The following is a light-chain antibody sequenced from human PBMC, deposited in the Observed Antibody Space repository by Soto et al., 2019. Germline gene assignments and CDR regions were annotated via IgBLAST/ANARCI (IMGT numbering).Light chain of an antibody. CDR2: DAF. V-gene: IGKV3-20*01. Sequence: IVLTQSPGTLSLSPGESATLSCRASRSLDSGQLAWYQQKVGRAPRLLIHDAFIRATGIPDRFSGSGSGTDFTLTIARLEPEDFAVYYCQQYCGSPRTFGQGTRLEI. CDR3: QQYCGSPRT. J-gene: IGKJ5*01. CDR1: RSLDSGQ.